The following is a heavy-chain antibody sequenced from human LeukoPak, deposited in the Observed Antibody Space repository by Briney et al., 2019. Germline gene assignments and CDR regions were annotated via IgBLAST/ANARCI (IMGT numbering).Heavy chain of an antibody. V-gene: IGHV1-18*01. J-gene: IGHJ4*02. CDR3: ARDRRDCTNGVCYPLWRWLVNGAYFDY. CDR2: ISAYNGNT. Sequence: ASVKVSCKASGYTSTSYGISWVRQAPGQGLEWMGWISAYNGNTNYAQKLQGRVTMTTDTSTSTAYMELRSLRSDDTAVYYCARDRRDCTNGVCYPLWRWLVNGAYFDYWGQGTLVTVSS. D-gene: IGHD2-8*01. CDR1: GYTSTSYG.